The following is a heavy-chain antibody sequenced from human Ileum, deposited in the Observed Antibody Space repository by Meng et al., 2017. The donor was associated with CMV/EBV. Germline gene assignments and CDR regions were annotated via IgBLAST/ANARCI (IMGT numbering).Heavy chain of an antibody. CDR1: GFRLSDYY. D-gene: IGHD4-23*01. CDR3: ARVGAHGGYDFDL. Sequence: GESLKISCAASGFRLSDYYMDWVRQAPGKGLEWVGHIRDKCYSYSTEYAPAGKGRFTISRDDSTNSVYLQMISLNTEDTDVYYCARVGAHGGYDFDLWGQGTMVTVSS. CDR2: IRDKCYSYST. J-gene: IGHJ3*01. V-gene: IGHV3-72*01.